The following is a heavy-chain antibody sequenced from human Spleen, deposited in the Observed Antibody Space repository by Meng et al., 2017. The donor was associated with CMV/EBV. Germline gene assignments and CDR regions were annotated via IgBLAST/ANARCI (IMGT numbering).Heavy chain of an antibody. Sequence: SETLSLTCAVYGGSFSGYYWSWIRQPPGKGLEWIGEINHSGSTNYNPSLKSRVTISVDTSKKQFSLNLRSVTAADTALYYCAIYRGDYDGYAFDMWGQGTTVTVSS. CDR2: INHSGST. J-gene: IGHJ3*02. CDR3: AIYRGDYDGYAFDM. V-gene: IGHV4-34*01. CDR1: GGSFSGYY. D-gene: IGHD4-17*01.